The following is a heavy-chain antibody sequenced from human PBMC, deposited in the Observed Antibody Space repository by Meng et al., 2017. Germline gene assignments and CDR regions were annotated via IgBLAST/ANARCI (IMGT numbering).Heavy chain of an antibody. D-gene: IGHD3-22*01. J-gene: IGHJ4*02. Sequence: SETLSLTCTVSGGSISSGSYYWSWIRQPPGKGLEWIGEINHSGSTNYNPSLKSRVTISVDTSKNQFSLKLSSVTAADTAVYYCARDRRRYYYDSSGYYGRYYFDYWGQGTLVTVSS. CDR2: INHSGST. CDR3: ARDRRRYYYDSSGYYGRYYFDY. V-gene: IGHV4-39*07. CDR1: GGSISSGSYY.